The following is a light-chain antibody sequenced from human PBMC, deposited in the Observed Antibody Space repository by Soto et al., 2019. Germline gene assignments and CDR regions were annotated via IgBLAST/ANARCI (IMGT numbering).Light chain of an antibody. CDR3: QNYGNSQWT. Sequence: IVLTQSPGALSLSPGERATLSCRASQSVSNIYLAWYQQKPGQAPRLLIYGASNRATGIPDRFSGSGSGTDFTLTISSLEPEDFAVYYCQNYGNSQWTFGQGTKVEIK. CDR1: QSVSNIY. J-gene: IGKJ1*01. CDR2: GAS. V-gene: IGKV3-20*01.